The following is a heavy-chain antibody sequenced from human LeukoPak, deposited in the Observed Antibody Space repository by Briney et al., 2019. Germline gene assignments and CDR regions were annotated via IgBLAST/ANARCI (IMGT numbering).Heavy chain of an antibody. CDR1: GDSITSGGYY. CDR3: ARDRFDSYPMDV. Sequence: PSQTLSLTCTVSGDSITSGGYYWSWIRQHPGRGLEWIGYIYYSGSTYYSPSLKSRATISVDTSKNQFSLKLSSMTAADTAVYYCARDRFDSYPMDVWGQGTTVTVSS. V-gene: IGHV4-31*03. J-gene: IGHJ6*02. D-gene: IGHD3-10*01. CDR2: IYYSGST.